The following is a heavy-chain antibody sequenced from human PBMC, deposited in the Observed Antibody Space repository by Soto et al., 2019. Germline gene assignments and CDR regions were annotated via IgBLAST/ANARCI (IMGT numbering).Heavy chain of an antibody. D-gene: IGHD2-8*01. CDR3: ARDRWTCTNGVCNLNGMDV. CDR1: GFTFSSYW. Sequence: PGGSLRLSCAASGFTFSSYWMSWVRQAPGKGLEWVANIKQDGSEEYYVDSVKGRFTISRDNAKNSLYLQMNSLRAEDTAVYYCARDRWTCTNGVCNLNGMDVWGQGTTVTVSS. V-gene: IGHV3-7*01. J-gene: IGHJ6*02. CDR2: IKQDGSEE.